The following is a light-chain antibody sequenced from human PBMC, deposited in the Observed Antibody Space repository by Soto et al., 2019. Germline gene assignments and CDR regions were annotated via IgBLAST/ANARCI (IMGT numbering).Light chain of an antibody. J-gene: IGLJ2*01. CDR2: LNSDGSH. CDR3: QTWGPGIDVV. V-gene: IGLV4-69*01. Sequence: QLVLTQSPSASASLGASVKLTCSLSSGHSSYAIAWYQQQPEKGPRYLMKLNSDGSHSKGDGIPDRFSGSSSGAERYLTISSLQSEDEADYYCQTWGPGIDVVFGGGTKLTVL. CDR1: SGHSSYA.